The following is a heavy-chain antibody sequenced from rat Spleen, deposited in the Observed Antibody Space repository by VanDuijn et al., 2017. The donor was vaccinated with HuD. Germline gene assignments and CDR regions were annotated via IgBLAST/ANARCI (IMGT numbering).Heavy chain of an antibody. CDR2: IWNTGTT. V-gene: IGHV2-41*01. D-gene: IGHD1-4*01. Sequence: QVQLKESGPGLVQPSQTLSLTCTVVGFSLTTYNVHWVRQPPGKGLEWLGVIWNTGTTRYNPALKSRLSITKDISKSQVCLKMNSLQTEDTATYDCARDENGYLYLWFAYWGQGTLVTVSS. J-gene: IGHJ3*01. CDR3: ARDENGYLYLWFAY. CDR1: GFSLTTYN.